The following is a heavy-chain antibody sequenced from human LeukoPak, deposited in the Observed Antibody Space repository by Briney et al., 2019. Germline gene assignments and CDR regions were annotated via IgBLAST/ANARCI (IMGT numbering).Heavy chain of an antibody. V-gene: IGHV1-69*05. D-gene: IGHD1-26*01. J-gene: IGHJ4*02. CDR1: GGTFSSYA. CDR2: IIPIFGTA. Sequence: SVKVSCKASGGTFSSYAISWVRQAPGQGLEWMGGIIPIFGTANYAQKFQGRVTITTDESASTAYMELSSLRSEDTAVYYCAMGARSQGDFDYWGQGTLVIVSS. CDR3: AMGARSQGDFDY.